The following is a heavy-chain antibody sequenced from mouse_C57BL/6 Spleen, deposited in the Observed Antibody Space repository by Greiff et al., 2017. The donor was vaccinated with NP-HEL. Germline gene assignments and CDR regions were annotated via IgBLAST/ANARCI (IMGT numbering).Heavy chain of an antibody. D-gene: IGHD2-4*01. CDR3: ARHRIYYDPPYAMDY. V-gene: IGHV1-55*01. Sequence: QVQLQQSGAELVKPGASVKMSCKASGYTFTSYWITWVKQRPGQGLEWIGDIYPGSGSTNYNEKFKSKATLTVDTSSSTAYMQLSSLTSEDSAVYYCARHRIYYDPPYAMDYWGQGTSVTVSS. CDR1: GYTFTSYW. J-gene: IGHJ4*01. CDR2: IYPGSGST.